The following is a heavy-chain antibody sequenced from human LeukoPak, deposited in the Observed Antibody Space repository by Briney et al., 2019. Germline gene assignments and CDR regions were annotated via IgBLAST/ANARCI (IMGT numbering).Heavy chain of an antibody. V-gene: IGHV4-34*01. D-gene: IGHD3-10*01. CDR3: ARPYGSGSYYISYYYYYMDA. CDR2: INHSGST. Sequence: SETLSLTCAVYGGSFSGYYWSWIRQPPGKGLEWIGEINHSGSTNYNPSLKSRVTISVDTSKNQFSLKLSSVTAADTAMYYCARPYGSGSYYISYYYYYMDAWGKGTTVTISS. J-gene: IGHJ6*03. CDR1: GGSFSGYY.